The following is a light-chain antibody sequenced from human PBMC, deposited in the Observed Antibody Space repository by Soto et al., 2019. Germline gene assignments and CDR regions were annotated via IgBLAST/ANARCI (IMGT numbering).Light chain of an antibody. CDR3: QQYGTSRT. CDR1: QSLTNGY. Sequence: IVLTQSPATLSLSPGQKATFSCRASQSLTNGYLAWYQQKPGQAPRLLIFGASRRAAGTPDRFSGSGSGTDFTLTMSRLDPDDFAVYYCQQYGTSRTFGQGTKVEIK. J-gene: IGKJ1*01. CDR2: GAS. V-gene: IGKV3-20*01.